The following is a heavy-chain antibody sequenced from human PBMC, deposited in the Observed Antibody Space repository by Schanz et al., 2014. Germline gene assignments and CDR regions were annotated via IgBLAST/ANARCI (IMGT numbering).Heavy chain of an antibody. V-gene: IGHV1-8*01. Sequence: QVQLVQSGAEVKKPGASVKVSCKASGYTFTSYGINWVRQAPGQGLEWLGWMNPNSGNPGFAQKFRGRVTMTRNTSMSTAYIELHILTSEDTALYYCTRGGYSYALSAFDIWGQGTMVTVSS. J-gene: IGHJ3*02. CDR2: MNPNSGNP. CDR1: GYTFTSYG. D-gene: IGHD5-18*01. CDR3: TRGGYSYALSAFDI.